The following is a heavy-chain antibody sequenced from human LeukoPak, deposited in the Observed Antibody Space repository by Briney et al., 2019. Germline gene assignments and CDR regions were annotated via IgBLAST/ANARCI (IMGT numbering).Heavy chain of an antibody. V-gene: IGHV3-11*01. CDR2: ISSSGTTI. D-gene: IGHD3-22*01. Sequence: PGGSLRLSCAASGFTFSDYYMSWIRQAPGKGLEWVSYISSSGTTIYYTDSLKGRFTISRDSAKNSLYLQMNSLRAEDTALYYCARGPHYYDSSGYRDAFDIWGQGTMVTVSS. CDR1: GFTFSDYY. J-gene: IGHJ3*02. CDR3: ARGPHYYDSSGYRDAFDI.